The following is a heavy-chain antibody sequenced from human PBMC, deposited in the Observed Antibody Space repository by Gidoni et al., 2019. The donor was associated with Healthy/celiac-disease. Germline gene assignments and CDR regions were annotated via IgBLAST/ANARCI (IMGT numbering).Heavy chain of an antibody. D-gene: IGHD3-16*01. CDR1: GFTFSSYG. CDR3: AKDWASRTSYYYYGMDV. V-gene: IGHV3-30*18. Sequence: QVQLVESGGGVVQPGRSLRLSCAASGFTFSSYGMHWVRQAPGKGLEWVAVISYDGSNKYYADSVKGRFTISRDNSKNTLYLQMNSLRAEDTAVYYCAKDWASRTSYYYYGMDVWGQGTTVTVSS. J-gene: IGHJ6*02. CDR2: ISYDGSNK.